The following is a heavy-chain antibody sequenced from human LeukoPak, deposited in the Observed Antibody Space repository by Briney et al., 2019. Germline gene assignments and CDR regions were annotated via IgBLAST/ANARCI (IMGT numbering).Heavy chain of an antibody. Sequence: SETLSLTCTVSGGSISSSSYYWGWIRQPPGKGLEWIGSIYYSGSTYYNPSLKSRVTISVDTYKNQFSLKLSAVTAADTAVYYCARDPGSGYEEHFDYWGQGTLVTVSS. CDR3: ARDPGSGYEEHFDY. CDR2: IYYSGST. D-gene: IGHD5-12*01. V-gene: IGHV4-39*07. CDR1: GGSISSSSYY. J-gene: IGHJ4*02.